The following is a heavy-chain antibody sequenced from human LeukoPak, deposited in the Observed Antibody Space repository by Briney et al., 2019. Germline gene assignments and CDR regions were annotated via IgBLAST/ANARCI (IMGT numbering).Heavy chain of an antibody. CDR1: GFTFSSYW. D-gene: IGHD6-13*01. CDR2: INSDGSST. Sequence: GGSLRLSCAASGFTFSSYWMHWVRQAPGKGLVWVSRINSDGSSTSYADSVKGRFTISRDIAKDTLYLQMNSLRAEDTAVYYCARASSWYYYFDYWGQGTLVTVSS. CDR3: ARASSWYYYFDY. J-gene: IGHJ4*02. V-gene: IGHV3-74*01.